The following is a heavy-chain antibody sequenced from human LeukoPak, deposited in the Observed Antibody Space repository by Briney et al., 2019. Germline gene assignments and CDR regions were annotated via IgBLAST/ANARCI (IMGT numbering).Heavy chain of an antibody. Sequence: PSETLSLTCTVSGGSISSYYWSWIRQPAGKGLEWIGRIYTSGSTNYNPSLKSRVTMSVDTSKNQFSLKLSSVTAADTAVYYCARSSPASYYDFWSGLYYMDVWGKGTTVTVSS. CDR3: ARSSPASYYDFWSGLYYMDV. J-gene: IGHJ6*03. V-gene: IGHV4-4*07. CDR1: GGSISSYY. D-gene: IGHD3-3*01. CDR2: IYTSGST.